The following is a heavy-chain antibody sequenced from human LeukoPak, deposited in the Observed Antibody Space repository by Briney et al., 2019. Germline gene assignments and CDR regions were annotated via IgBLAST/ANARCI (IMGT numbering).Heavy chain of an antibody. CDR2: IYYSGTT. V-gene: IGHV4-59*01. J-gene: IGHJ4*02. D-gene: IGHD4-11*01. CDR3: ARDRRINTDSSFLTTGVFDS. CDR1: GGSMRNYY. Sequence: PSETLSLTCTVSGGSMRNYYWSWIRQPPGKGLEWMGYIYYSGTTDYNPSLKSRVTISVDTSKNQFSLRLRSVTAADTAVYYCARDRRINTDSSFLTTGVFDSWGQGTLVTVSS.